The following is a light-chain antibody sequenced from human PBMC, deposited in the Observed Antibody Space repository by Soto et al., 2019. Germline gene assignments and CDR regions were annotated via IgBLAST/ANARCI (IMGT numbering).Light chain of an antibody. V-gene: IGLV2-14*01. CDR2: EVS. J-gene: IGLJ3*02. CDR3: TSYTTSSTHWV. CDR1: SSDVGGYNY. Sequence: QSVLTQPASVSGSPGQSITISCTGTSSDVGGYNYVSWYQQHPGKAPKLMIYEVSNRPSGVSNRFSGSKSGNTASLTISGLQAEDEAYYYCTSYTTSSTHWVFGGGTKLTVL.